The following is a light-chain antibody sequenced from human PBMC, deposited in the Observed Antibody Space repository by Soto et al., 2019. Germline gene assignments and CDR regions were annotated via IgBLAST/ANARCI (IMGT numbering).Light chain of an antibody. Sequence: DIQMTQSPSSLSASVGDRVTITCQASQEISNYLNWYQQKAGKAPKLLIYDASNLETGVPSRFSGSGSGIDFTFTISSLQPEDIATYYCQQYDNIPRTFGQGTKVEIK. CDR2: DAS. V-gene: IGKV1-33*01. CDR1: QEISNY. CDR3: QQYDNIPRT. J-gene: IGKJ1*01.